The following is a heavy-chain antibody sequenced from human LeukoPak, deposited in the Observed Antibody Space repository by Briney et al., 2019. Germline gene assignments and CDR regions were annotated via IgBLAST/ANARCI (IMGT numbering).Heavy chain of an antibody. CDR3: ARVEASGYDYGAFDY. CDR2: INPSGGST. Sequence: ASVKVSCKASGYTFTSYNMHWVRQAPGQGLEWMGIINPSGGSTSYAQKFQGRVTMTRDMSTSTVYMEMSSLRSEDTAVYYCARVEASGYDYGAFDYWGQGTLVTVSS. CDR1: GYTFTSYN. D-gene: IGHD5-12*01. V-gene: IGHV1-46*01. J-gene: IGHJ4*02.